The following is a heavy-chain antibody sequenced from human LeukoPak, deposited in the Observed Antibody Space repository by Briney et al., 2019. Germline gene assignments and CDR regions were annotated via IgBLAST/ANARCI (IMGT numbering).Heavy chain of an antibody. Sequence: SETLSLTRTVSGGSISSGSYYWGWIRQPPGKGLEWVGSIYYSGSTYYNPSLKSRVTISADTSKKQFSLKLNSVTAADTAVYYCAREVAASSWSYWGQGTLVTVSS. V-gene: IGHV4-39*01. CDR3: AREVAASSWSY. CDR1: GGSISSGSYY. D-gene: IGHD6-13*01. CDR2: IYYSGST. J-gene: IGHJ4*02.